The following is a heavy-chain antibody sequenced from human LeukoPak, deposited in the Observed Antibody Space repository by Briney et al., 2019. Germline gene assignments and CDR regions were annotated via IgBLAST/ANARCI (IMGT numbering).Heavy chain of an antibody. CDR3: ARDDSSSSGYFQH. CDR1: GVSISSSSYY. J-gene: IGHJ1*01. D-gene: IGHD6-13*01. CDR2: IYYSGST. Sequence: PSETLSLTCTVSGVSISSSSYYWGWIRQPPGKGLEWIGSIYYSGSTYYNPSLKSRVTISVDTSKNQFSLKLSSVTAADTAVYYCARDDSSSSGYFQHWGQGTLVTVSS. V-gene: IGHV4-39*07.